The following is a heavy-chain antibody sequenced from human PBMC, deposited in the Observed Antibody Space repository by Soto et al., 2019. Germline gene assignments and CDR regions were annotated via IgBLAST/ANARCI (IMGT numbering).Heavy chain of an antibody. V-gene: IGHV4-30-2*01. D-gene: IGHD2-2*01. CDR1: GGSISSGGYS. Sequence: PSETLSLTCAVSGGSISSGGYSWSWIRQPPGKGLEWIGYMYHSGSTNYNPSLKSRVTISVDKSKNQFSLKLSSVTAADTAVYYCARVVGGYYYGMDVWAQGTTVTVSS. J-gene: IGHJ6*02. CDR3: ARVVGGYYYGMDV. CDR2: MYHSGST.